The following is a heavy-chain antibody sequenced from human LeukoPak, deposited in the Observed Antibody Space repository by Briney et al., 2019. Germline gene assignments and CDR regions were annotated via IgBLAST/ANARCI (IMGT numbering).Heavy chain of an antibody. CDR1: GFTFGEYG. CDR2: IRSKVHDSTP. Sequence: GGSLRRSCTTSGFTFGEYGFNWVRQAPGKGLEWVGFIRSKVHDSTPQYAASVKGRFTISRDDSKDTAYLQMINLKTEDTAIYYCTRAGGFDNFLDYWGQGTPVTVSS. V-gene: IGHV3-49*04. D-gene: IGHD5-12*01. CDR3: TRAGGFDNFLDY. J-gene: IGHJ4*02.